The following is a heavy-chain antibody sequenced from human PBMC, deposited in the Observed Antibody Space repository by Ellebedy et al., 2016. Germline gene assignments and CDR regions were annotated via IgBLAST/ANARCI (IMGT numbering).Heavy chain of an antibody. CDR1: GFTVSSSY. Sequence: GESLKISXAAAGFTVSSSYMTWVRQAPGRGLEWVLVIYSGGNTHYADSVKGRFTISRDNSKNTLYLQMNSLRAEDTAVYYCARDPNTGGTDYWGQGTLVTVSS. D-gene: IGHD4-23*01. CDR3: ARDPNTGGTDY. CDR2: IYSGGNT. V-gene: IGHV3-53*01. J-gene: IGHJ4*02.